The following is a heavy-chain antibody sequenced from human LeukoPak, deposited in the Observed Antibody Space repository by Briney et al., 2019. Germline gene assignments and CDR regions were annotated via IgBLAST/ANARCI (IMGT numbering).Heavy chain of an antibody. CDR3: ARSWVAGYGTVLDY. D-gene: IGHD6-19*01. J-gene: IGHJ4*02. CDR1: GFSFTNYW. CDR2: IYPGDSDT. V-gene: IGHV5-51*01. Sequence: GESLMRSSKGSGFSFTNYWIGWVRQMPGKGLEWMGIIYPGDSDTRYSPSFQGQVTISVDKYISTAYLQWSSLKASDTAMYYCARSWVAGYGTVLDYWGEGTLPCVSS.